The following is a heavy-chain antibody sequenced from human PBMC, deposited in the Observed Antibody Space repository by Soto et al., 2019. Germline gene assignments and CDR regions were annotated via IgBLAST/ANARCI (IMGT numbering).Heavy chain of an antibody. V-gene: IGHV3-30*18. J-gene: IGHJ4*02. CDR3: AKGNIAVAGQFDY. CDR2: ISYDGSNK. Sequence: VGSLRLSCAASGFTFSSYGMHWVRQAPGKGLEWVAVISYDGSNKYYADSVKGRFTISGDNSKNTLYLQMNSLRAEDTAVYYCAKGNIAVAGQFDYWGQGTLVTVSS. D-gene: IGHD6-19*01. CDR1: GFTFSSYG.